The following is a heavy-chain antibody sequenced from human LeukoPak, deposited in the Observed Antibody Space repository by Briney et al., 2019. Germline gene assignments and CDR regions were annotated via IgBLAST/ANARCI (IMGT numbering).Heavy chain of an antibody. V-gene: IGHV3-21*01. Sequence: GGSLRLSCAASGFTFSSYSMNWVRQAPGKGLEWVSSISTSSSYIYYADSVKGRFTISRDNAKNSLYLQMNSLRAEDTAVYYCAREAPQSDYDDYGAEPNFDYWGQGTLVTVSS. D-gene: IGHD4-17*01. CDR3: AREAPQSDYDDYGAEPNFDY. CDR2: ISTSSSYI. J-gene: IGHJ4*02. CDR1: GFTFSSYS.